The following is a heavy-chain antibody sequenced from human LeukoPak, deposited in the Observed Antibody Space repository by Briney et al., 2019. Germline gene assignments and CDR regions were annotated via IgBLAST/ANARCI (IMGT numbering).Heavy chain of an antibody. Sequence: GGSLRLSCVASEFTVNNYAMSWGRQAPGKGLEWVSTISGRGDTTYYADSVKGRFTISRVNSNNSVFLQMNSLRVDDAAVYYCAKALRAAHRPVYTYYMDVWGKGTTVIVSS. J-gene: IGHJ6*03. V-gene: IGHV3-23*01. CDR3: AKALRAAHRPVYTYYMDV. D-gene: IGHD2-2*02. CDR2: ISGRGDTT. CDR1: EFTVNNYA.